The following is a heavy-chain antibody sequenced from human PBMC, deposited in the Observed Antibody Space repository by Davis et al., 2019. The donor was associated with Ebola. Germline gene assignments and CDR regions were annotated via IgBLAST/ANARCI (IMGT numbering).Heavy chain of an antibody. V-gene: IGHV4-34*01. D-gene: IGHD5-18*01. Sequence: SETLSLTCGVYGGPFRGYYWSWIRQPPGKGLEWIGEINHSGSTNYNPSLWGRVSISVETSKTQFSLRLTSVIAADTAIYYCARVRGYSYGYHHLYNWFNPWGQGTLVTVSS. CDR1: GGPFRGYY. CDR3: ARVRGYSYGYHHLYNWFNP. J-gene: IGHJ5*02. CDR2: INHSGST.